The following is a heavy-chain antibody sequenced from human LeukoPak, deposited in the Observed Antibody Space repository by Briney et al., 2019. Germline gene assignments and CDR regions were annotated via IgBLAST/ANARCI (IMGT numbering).Heavy chain of an antibody. CDR2: ISYDGSNK. CDR1: GFTFSSYA. CDR3: SRDRKGEGGATGHLYY. J-gene: IGHJ4*02. V-gene: IGHV3-30-3*01. Sequence: GGSLRLSCAASGFTFSSYAMHWVRQAPGKGLEWVAVISYDGSNKYYADSVKGRFTICRDNSKNTLYLQMNSLRAEATALNYCSRDRKGEGGATGHLYYWGQGTLVTVYS. D-gene: IGHD1-26*01.